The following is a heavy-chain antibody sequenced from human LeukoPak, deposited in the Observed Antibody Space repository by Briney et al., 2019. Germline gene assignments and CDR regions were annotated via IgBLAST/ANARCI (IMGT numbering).Heavy chain of an antibody. V-gene: IGHV4-61*01. CDR1: GGSVSSGSYY. Sequence: SETLSLTCTVSGGSVSSGSYYWSWIRQPPGKGLEWIGYIYYSGGTNYNPSLKSRVTISIDTSKNQFSLKLSSVTAADTAVFYCARGGGYSYGYAFDIWGQGTIVTVS. CDR2: IYYSGGT. D-gene: IGHD5-18*01. J-gene: IGHJ3*02. CDR3: ARGGGYSYGYAFDI.